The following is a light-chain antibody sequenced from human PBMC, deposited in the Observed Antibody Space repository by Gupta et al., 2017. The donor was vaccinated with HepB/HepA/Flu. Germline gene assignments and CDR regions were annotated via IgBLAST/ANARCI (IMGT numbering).Light chain of an antibody. J-gene: IGLJ1*01. CDR3: SSFTNSTTEV. V-gene: IGLV2-14*01. CDR1: SSDVGYYNY. CDR2: DVS. Sequence: QSALTQPASVSGSPGQSITISCTGTSSDVGYYNYVSWYQQHPGKAPKVMIYDVSSRPAGVANGFSGSKSGNTASLTISGLKAEDEAEYYCSSFTNSTTEVFGTGTKVTVL.